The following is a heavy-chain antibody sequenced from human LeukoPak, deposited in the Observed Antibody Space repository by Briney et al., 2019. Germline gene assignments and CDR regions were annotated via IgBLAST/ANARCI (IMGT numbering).Heavy chain of an antibody. V-gene: IGHV3-30-3*01. J-gene: IGHJ4*02. CDR2: ISYDGNNK. Sequence: GGSLRLSCAASGFTFSSYSMHWVRQAPGKGLEAVAVISYDGNNKYYADSVKGRFTISRDNSKNTLYLQMNSLSAEDTAVYYCARDGTLTMDRGLIDYWGQGTLVTVSS. CDR3: ARDGTLTMDRGLIDY. CDR1: GFTFSSYS. D-gene: IGHD3-10*01.